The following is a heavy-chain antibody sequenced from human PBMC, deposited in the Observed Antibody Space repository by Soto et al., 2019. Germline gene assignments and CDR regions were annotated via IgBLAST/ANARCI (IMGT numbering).Heavy chain of an antibody. CDR1: GGSFSGYY. J-gene: IGHJ4*02. D-gene: IGHD3-10*01. CDR3: ATLYYYGSGRSYFDY. V-gene: IGHV4-34*01. Sequence: SETLSLTCAVYGGSFSGYYWSWIRQPPGKGLEWIGEINHSGSTNYNPSLKSRVTISVDTSKNQFSLKLSSVTAADTAVYYCATLYYYGSGRSYFDYWGQGTLVTVSS. CDR2: INHSGST.